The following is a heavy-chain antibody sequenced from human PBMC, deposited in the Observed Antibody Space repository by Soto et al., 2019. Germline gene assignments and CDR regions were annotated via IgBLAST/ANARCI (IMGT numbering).Heavy chain of an antibody. CDR3: ARLAGGSYYGMDV. CDR2: ISSSSSYI. D-gene: IGHD1-26*01. CDR1: GFTFSSYI. Sequence: GGSLRLSCAASGFTFSSYIMNWVRQSPGKGLEWVSSISSSSSYIYYADSVKGRFTISRDNAKNSLYLQMNSLRAEDTAVYYCARLAGGSYYGMDVWGQGTTVTVSS. V-gene: IGHV3-21*01. J-gene: IGHJ6*02.